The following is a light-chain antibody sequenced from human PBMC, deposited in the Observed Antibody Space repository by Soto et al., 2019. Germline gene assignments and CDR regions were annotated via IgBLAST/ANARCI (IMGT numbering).Light chain of an antibody. CDR1: QSINRH. J-gene: IGKJ4*01. V-gene: IGKV3-11*01. CDR3: QQRSNWPPVT. CDR2: DAS. Sequence: EIVLTQSPATLSLSPGERATLSCRASQSINRHLAWYRQKSGQAPRLLIYDASNRATGIPARFSGSGSGTDFTLTISSLEPEYFGVYYCQQRSNWPPVTFGGGTKVEIK.